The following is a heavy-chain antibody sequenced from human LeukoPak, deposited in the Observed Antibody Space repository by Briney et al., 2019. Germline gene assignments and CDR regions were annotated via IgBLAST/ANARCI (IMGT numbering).Heavy chain of an antibody. Sequence: ASVKVSCKASGYTFSDHYMHWVRQAPGQGLECMGWINPNSGDTNYAQKFQGRVTMTRDTSISTAYMELSRLRSDDTAIYYCARVSSFDWLYYFDYWGQGTLVTVSS. CDR1: GYTFSDHY. V-gene: IGHV1-2*02. J-gene: IGHJ4*02. CDR2: INPNSGDT. CDR3: ARVSSFDWLYYFDY. D-gene: IGHD3-9*01.